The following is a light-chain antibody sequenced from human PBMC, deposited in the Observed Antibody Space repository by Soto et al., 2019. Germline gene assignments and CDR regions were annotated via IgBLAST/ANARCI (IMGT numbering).Light chain of an antibody. V-gene: IGKV3-20*01. Sequence: EIVLTQSPGTLSLSPGERATLSCRASQSVSSSYLAWYQQKPGQAPRLLIYGASSRATGILDRFSGSGSGTDFTLTISRLEPEDFAVYYCQQYGTSPRMYTFGQGTKLEIK. CDR2: GAS. J-gene: IGKJ2*01. CDR3: QQYGTSPRMYT. CDR1: QSVSSSY.